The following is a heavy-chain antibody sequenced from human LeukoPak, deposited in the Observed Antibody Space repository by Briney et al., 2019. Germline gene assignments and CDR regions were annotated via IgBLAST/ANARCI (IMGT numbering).Heavy chain of an antibody. Sequence: SVKVSCTASGGTFISYAISWVRQGPGQGLEWMGGIIPIFGTANYAQKFQGRVTSTADESTSTAYMELSSLRSEDTAVYYCARAPSGSDYSAYWGQGTLVTVSS. CDR3: ARAPSGSDYSAY. CDR1: GGTFISYA. V-gene: IGHV1-69*01. CDR2: IIPIFGTA. D-gene: IGHD1-26*01. J-gene: IGHJ4*02.